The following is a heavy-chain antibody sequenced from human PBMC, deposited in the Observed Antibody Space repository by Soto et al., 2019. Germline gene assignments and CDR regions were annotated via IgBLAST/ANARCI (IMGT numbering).Heavy chain of an antibody. CDR1: GYSFTSHY. CDR2: INAGNGNT. Sequence: ASVKVSCKAIGYSFTSHYMHWVRQAPGQRLEWMGWINAGNGNTKYSQKFQGRVTITRDTSASTAYMELSSLRSEDTAVYYCARDLPPVDYWGQGTLVTVSS. V-gene: IGHV1-3*01. J-gene: IGHJ4*02. CDR3: ARDLPPVDY.